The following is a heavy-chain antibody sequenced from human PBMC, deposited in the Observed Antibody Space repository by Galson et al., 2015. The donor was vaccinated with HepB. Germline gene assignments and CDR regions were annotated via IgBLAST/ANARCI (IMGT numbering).Heavy chain of an antibody. Sequence: SLRLSCAASGFIFSDYYMDWVRQAPGKGLEWAGRIRNRANSHTTEYAASVKGRFSISRDDSKNSLYLQMNSLKTEGTAVYYCVRSRRDGYNLDDYWGQGTLVTVSS. CDR3: VRSRRDGYNLDDY. D-gene: IGHD5-24*01. J-gene: IGHJ4*02. CDR2: IRNRANSHTT. CDR1: GFIFSDYY. V-gene: IGHV3-72*01.